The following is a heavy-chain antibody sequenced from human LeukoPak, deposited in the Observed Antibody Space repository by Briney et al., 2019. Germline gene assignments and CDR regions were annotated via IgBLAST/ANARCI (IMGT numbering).Heavy chain of an antibody. V-gene: IGHV4-4*07. Sequence: SETLSLICTVSGGSIVSHYWNWIRQPAGRGLEWIGRFYASGTTNTSPSLKSRVTMSVDTSKNQFSLKLSSVTAADTAMYYCARLVTSVVSDFYYIDFWGQGTLVTVSS. CDR2: FYASGTT. J-gene: IGHJ4*02. CDR3: ARLVTSVVSDFYYIDF. CDR1: GGSIVSHY. D-gene: IGHD4-23*01.